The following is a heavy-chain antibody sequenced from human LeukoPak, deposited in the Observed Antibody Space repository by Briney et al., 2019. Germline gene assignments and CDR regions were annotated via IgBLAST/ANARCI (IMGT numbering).Heavy chain of an antibody. V-gene: IGHV4-30-4*01. Sequence: SETLSLTCTVSGGSISSGDYYWSWIRQPPGKGLEWIGYIYYSGSTYYNPSLKSRVTISVDTSKNQFSLKLSSVTAADTAVYYCARLGYSYGYSPGYWGQGTLVTVSS. CDR1: GGSISSGDYY. D-gene: IGHD5-18*01. J-gene: IGHJ4*02. CDR3: ARLGYSYGYSPGY. CDR2: IYYSGST.